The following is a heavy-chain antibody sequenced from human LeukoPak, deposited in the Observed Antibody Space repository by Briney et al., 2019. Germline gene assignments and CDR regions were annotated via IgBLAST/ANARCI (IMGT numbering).Heavy chain of an antibody. Sequence: ASVKVSCKASGYTFTGYYMHWVRQAPGQGLEWMGWINPNSGGTNYAQKFQGRVTMTRDTSISTAYMELSRLRSDDTAVYYCASPGNRGTYYDSSGYYGYDYWGQGTLVTVSS. J-gene: IGHJ4*02. CDR2: INPNSGGT. CDR3: ASPGNRGTYYDSSGYYGYDY. D-gene: IGHD3-22*01. V-gene: IGHV1-2*02. CDR1: GYTFTGYY.